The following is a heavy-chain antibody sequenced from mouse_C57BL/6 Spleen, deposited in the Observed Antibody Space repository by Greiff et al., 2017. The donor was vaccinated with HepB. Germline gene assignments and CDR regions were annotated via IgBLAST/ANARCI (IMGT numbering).Heavy chain of an antibody. V-gene: IGHV1-63*01. J-gene: IGHJ2*01. CDR3: ARKLRGYFDY. CDR2: IYPGGGYT. CDR1: GYTFTNYW. Sequence: VKLQESGAELVRPGTSVKMSCKASGYTFTNYWIGWAKQRPGHGLEWIGDIYPGGGYTNYNEKFKGKATLTADKSSSTAYMQFSSLTSEDSAIYYCARKLRGYFDYWGQGTTLTVSS. D-gene: IGHD1-1*01.